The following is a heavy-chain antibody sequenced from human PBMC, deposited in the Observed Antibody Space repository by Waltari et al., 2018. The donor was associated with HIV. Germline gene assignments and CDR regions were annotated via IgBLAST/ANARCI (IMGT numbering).Heavy chain of an antibody. CDR1: GFSLSNARMG. CDR2: IFSNDEK. D-gene: IGHD6-19*01. Sequence: QVTLKESGPVLVKPTETLTLTCTVSGFSLSNARMGVSWIRQPPGKALEWLAHIFSNDEKSYSTSLKSRLTISKDTSKSQVVLTMTNMDPVDTATYYCARSYHSFGWSGWYDDAFDIWGQGTMVTVSS. J-gene: IGHJ3*02. CDR3: ARSYHSFGWSGWYDDAFDI. V-gene: IGHV2-26*01.